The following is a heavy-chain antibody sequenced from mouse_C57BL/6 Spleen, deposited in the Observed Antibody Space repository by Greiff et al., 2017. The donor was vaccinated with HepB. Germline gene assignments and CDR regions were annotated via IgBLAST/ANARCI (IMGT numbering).Heavy chain of an antibody. J-gene: IGHJ3*01. D-gene: IGHD1-1*01. CDR3: ARGYYGSSFAWFAY. Sequence: VQLQQSGPELVKPGASVKISCKASGYSFTSYYIHWVKQRPGQGLEWIGWIYPGSGNTKYNEKFKGKATLTADTSSSTAYMQLSSLTSEDSAVYYCARGYYGSSFAWFAYWGQGTLVTVSA. CDR2: IYPGSGNT. CDR1: GYSFTSYY. V-gene: IGHV1-66*01.